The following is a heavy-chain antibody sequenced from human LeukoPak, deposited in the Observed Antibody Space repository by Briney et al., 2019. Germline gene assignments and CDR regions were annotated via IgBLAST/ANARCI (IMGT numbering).Heavy chain of an antibody. D-gene: IGHD3-10*01. CDR2: ISWNSGSI. CDR1: GFTFDDYA. CDR3: ATKSGSGSYYTYYYYYYMDV. Sequence: PGGSLRLSCAASGFTFDDYAMHWVRQAPGKGLEWVSGISWNSGSIGYADSVKGRFTISRDNAKNSLYLQMSSLRAEDTAVYYCATKSGSGSYYTYYYYYYMDVWGKGTTVTISS. V-gene: IGHV3-9*01. J-gene: IGHJ6*03.